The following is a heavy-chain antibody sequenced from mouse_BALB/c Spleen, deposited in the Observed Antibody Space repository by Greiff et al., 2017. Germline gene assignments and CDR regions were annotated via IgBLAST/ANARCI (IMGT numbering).Heavy chain of an antibody. D-gene: IGHD1-1*01. CDR3: ARDYYGSSPFAY. CDR2: ISSGSSTI. Sequence: EVKVEESGGGLVQPGGSRKLSCAASGFTFSSFGMHWVRQAPEKGLEWVAYISSGSSTIYYADTVKGRFTISRDNPKNTLFLQMTSLRSEDTAMYYCARDYYGSSPFAYWGQGTLVTVSA. J-gene: IGHJ3*01. V-gene: IGHV5-17*02. CDR1: GFTFSSFG.